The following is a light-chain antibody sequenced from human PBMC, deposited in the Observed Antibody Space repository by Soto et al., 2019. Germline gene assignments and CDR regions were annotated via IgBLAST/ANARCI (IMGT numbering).Light chain of an antibody. CDR1: QTVTNNY. CDR3: QQCSHSPLT. V-gene: IGKV3-20*01. Sequence: EIVLTQSPGTLSLSPGERATLSCRASQTVTNNYLAWYQQKPGQAPRLLIYDASGRATGIPDRFSGSGSGTDFTLTISRLEPEDFAVYYCQQCSHSPLTFGGGTKVDIK. J-gene: IGKJ4*01. CDR2: DAS.